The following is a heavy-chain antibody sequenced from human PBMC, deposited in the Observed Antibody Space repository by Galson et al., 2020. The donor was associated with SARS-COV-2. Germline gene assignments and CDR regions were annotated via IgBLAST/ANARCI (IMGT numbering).Heavy chain of an antibody. Sequence: SETLSLTCAVSGYSISSGYYWGWIRQPPGKGLAWIGSIYHSGSTYYNPSLKSRVTISVDTSKNQFSLKLSSVTAADTAVYYCARSPRGYYYYYMDGWGKGTTVTISS. J-gene: IGHJ6*03. D-gene: IGHD3-10*01. CDR3: ARSPRGYYYYYMDG. V-gene: IGHV4-38-2*01. CDR2: IYHSGST. CDR1: GYSISSGYY.